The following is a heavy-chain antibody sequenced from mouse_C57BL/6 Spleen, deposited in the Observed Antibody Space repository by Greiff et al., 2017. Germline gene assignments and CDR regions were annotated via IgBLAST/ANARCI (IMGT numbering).Heavy chain of an antibody. CDR2: IDPEDGDT. CDR1: GFTFEDYY. V-gene: IGHV14-2*01. Sequence: EVQLQQSGAELVKPGASVKLSCTASGFTFEDYYMHWVKQRPEQGLEWIGRIDPEDGDTNYAPKFQGKATITADTSSNTAYLQLSSLTSEDTAVYYCARGRLDDWGQGTTLTVSS. J-gene: IGHJ2*01. CDR3: ARGRLDD.